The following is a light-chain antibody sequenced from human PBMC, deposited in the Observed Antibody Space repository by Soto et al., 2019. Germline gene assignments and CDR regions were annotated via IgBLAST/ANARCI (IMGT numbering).Light chain of an antibody. V-gene: IGKV3-20*01. CDR1: QSFRSSY. Sequence: EIVLTQSPGTLSLSPGERATLSCRASQSFRSSYLAWYQQKPGQAPRLLIYGASSRATGIPDRFSGSGSGTDFTLTISRLEQEDFAVYFCQQYGSSPLTFGGWTKVEIK. CDR3: QQYGSSPLT. CDR2: GAS. J-gene: IGKJ4*01.